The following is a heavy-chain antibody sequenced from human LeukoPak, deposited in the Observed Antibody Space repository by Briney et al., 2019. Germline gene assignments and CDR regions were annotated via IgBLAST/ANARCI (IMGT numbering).Heavy chain of an antibody. J-gene: IGHJ4*02. CDR1: GFTFSSYG. CDR3: AKDQGGSNDY. V-gene: IGHV3-23*01. D-gene: IGHD5-12*01. CDR2: ISGSGGNT. Sequence: GGSLRLSCAASGFTFSSYGMSWVRQAPGRGLEWVSTISGSGGNTYYADSVKGRFTISRDNSKNTLNLQMNSQRAEDTAVYYCAKDQGGSNDYWGQGTLVTVSS.